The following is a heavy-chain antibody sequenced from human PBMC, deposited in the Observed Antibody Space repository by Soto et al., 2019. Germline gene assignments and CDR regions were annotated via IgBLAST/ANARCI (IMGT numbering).Heavy chain of an antibody. Sequence: KPSETLSLTCTDSGGSVTNSSYYWGWIRQSPGKGLEWIGSFYYSGRCYSKSSVKPRVTISVDTSKTRFSLSLNSVTASDTAVYFCVSQRTTVPSQAYFYYCGPGALVTVSS. D-gene: IGHD4-17*01. CDR3: VSQRTTVPSQAYFYY. CDR1: GGSVTNSSYY. V-gene: IGHV4-39*01. CDR2: FYYSGRC. J-gene: IGHJ4*02.